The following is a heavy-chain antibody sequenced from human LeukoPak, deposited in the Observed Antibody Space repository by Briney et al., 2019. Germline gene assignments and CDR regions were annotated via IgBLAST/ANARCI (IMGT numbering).Heavy chain of an antibody. J-gene: IGHJ4*02. D-gene: IGHD3-3*01. Sequence: TGGSLRLSCAASGFIFSRYSIDWVRQAPGKGLEWVSSISSSSIYIYYADSVKGRFAISRDNSKNTLYLQMNSLRAEDTAVYYCARGLSPSYDFWSGYSYWGQGTLVTVSS. CDR3: ARGLSPSYDFWSGYSY. CDR1: GFIFSRYS. V-gene: IGHV3-21*01. CDR2: ISSSSIYI.